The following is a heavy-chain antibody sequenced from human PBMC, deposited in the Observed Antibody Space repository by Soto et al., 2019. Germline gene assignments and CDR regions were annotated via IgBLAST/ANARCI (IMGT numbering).Heavy chain of an antibody. CDR3: ARPVIVVVPSFPENDAFEN. CDR1: GYSFTSYW. Sequence: EVQLVQSGAEVKKPGESLKISCKGSGYSFTSYWIAWVRQMPGKGLEWMGSIYPDDSNTRYSPSFQGQVTISADKSISTAYLQWSSLKASDTAIYFCARPVIVVVPSFPENDAFENWGQGTLVTVS. CDR2: IYPDDSNT. D-gene: IGHD2-15*01. V-gene: IGHV5-51*01. J-gene: IGHJ3*02.